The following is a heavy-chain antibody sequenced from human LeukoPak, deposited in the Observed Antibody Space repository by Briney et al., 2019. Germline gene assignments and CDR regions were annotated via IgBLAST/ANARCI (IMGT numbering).Heavy chain of an antibody. J-gene: IGHJ4*02. CDR3: ARATPLRISGWYGYFDY. CDR2: ISYDGSNK. D-gene: IGHD6-19*01. Sequence: PGRSLRLSCAASGFTFSSYAMHWVRQAPGKGLEWVAVISYDGSNKYYADSVKGRFTISRDNSKNTLYLQMNSLRAEDTAVYYCARATPLRISGWYGYFDYWSQGTLVTVSS. CDR1: GFTFSSYA. V-gene: IGHV3-30-3*01.